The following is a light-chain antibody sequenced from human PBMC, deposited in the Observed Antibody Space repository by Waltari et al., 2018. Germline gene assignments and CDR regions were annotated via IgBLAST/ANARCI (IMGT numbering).Light chain of an antibody. CDR2: GTS. V-gene: IGKV1-12*01. CDR1: PDLGNR. J-gene: IGKJ3*01. Sequence: IQMTQSPSSVSASIGDRVTITGRASPDLGNRLAWYQQKPGKAPNLLIYGTSSLQTGVPARFSGSGSGTEFTLTISSLQPEDFATYYCQQAKSFPITFGPGTKVDIK. CDR3: QQAKSFPIT.